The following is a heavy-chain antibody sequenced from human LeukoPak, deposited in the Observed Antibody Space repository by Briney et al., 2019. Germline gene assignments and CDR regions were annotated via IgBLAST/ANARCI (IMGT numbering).Heavy chain of an antibody. CDR3: AKDAEQYLTYYYYYMDV. CDR2: ISYDGSNK. J-gene: IGHJ6*03. Sequence: GGSLRLSCAASGFTFSSYGMHWVRQAPGKGLEWVAVISYDGSNKYYADSVKGRFTISRDNSKNTLYLQMNSLRAEDTAVYYCAKDAEQYLTYYYYYMDVWGKGTTVTVSS. V-gene: IGHV3-30*18. D-gene: IGHD1-14*01. CDR1: GFTFSSYG.